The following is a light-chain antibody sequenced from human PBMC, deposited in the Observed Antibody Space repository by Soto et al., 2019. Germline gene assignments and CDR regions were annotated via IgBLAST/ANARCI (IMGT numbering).Light chain of an antibody. CDR1: QSLVYIDGNTY. V-gene: IGKV2-30*01. Sequence: DVVMTQSPLSLPITLAQPASISCRSSQSLVYIDGNTYLTWFQQKPGQSPRRLIYKVSTRDSGVPAGFSGSGSGTDFTLKISRVEAEDVGVYSCMQGTHWPHTFGQGTKLEIK. CDR2: KVS. J-gene: IGKJ2*01. CDR3: MQGTHWPHT.